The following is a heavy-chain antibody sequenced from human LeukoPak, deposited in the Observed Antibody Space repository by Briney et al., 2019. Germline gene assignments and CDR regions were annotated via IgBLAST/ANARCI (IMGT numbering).Heavy chain of an antibody. D-gene: IGHD6-19*01. CDR1: GGSISSGGYY. CDR3: ARWPGIAVAGVDY. Sequence: PSQTLSLTCTVSGGSISSGGYYWSWIRQPPGKGLEWIGYIYYSGSTNYNPSLKSRVTISVDTSKNQFSLKLSSVTAADTAVYYCARWPGIAVAGVDYWGQGTLVTVSS. V-gene: IGHV4-61*08. CDR2: IYYSGST. J-gene: IGHJ4*02.